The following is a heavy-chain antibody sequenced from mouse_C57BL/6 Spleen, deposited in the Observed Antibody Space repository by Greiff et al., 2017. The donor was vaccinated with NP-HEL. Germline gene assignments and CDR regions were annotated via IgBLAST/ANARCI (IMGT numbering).Heavy chain of an antibody. Sequence: LVESGPELVKPGASVKISCKASGYAFSSSWMNWVKQRPGKGLEWIGRIYPGDGDTNYNGKFKGKATLTADKSSSTAYMQLSSLTSEDSAVYFCARLGPGFDYWGQGTTLTVSS. CDR3: ARLGPGFDY. V-gene: IGHV1-82*01. J-gene: IGHJ2*01. D-gene: IGHD4-1*01. CDR2: IYPGDGDT. CDR1: GYAFSSSW.